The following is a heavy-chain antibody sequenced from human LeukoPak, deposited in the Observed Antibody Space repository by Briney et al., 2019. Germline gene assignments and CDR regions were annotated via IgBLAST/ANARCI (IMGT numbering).Heavy chain of an antibody. CDR2: FSGSGDNT. CDR3: AKITPPRGVIVPFDY. D-gene: IGHD2/OR15-2a*01. V-gene: IGHV3-23*01. CDR1: GFTFSSYA. Sequence: GGSLRLSCAASGFTFSSYAMSWVRQAPGKGLEWVSGFSGSGDNTYYADSVKGRFTISRDNSKNTLYLQMNGLRAEDTAVYYCAKITPPRGVIVPFDYWGQGTLVTVSS. J-gene: IGHJ4*02.